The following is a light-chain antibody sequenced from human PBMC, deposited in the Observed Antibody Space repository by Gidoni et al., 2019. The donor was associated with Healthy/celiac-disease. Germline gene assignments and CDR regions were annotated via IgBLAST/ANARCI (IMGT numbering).Light chain of an antibody. Sequence: DIVKTKTPRSLSVTPGQQASISCKSSQSLLHSDGKTYLYWYLQQPGQSPQLLLYEVSNRFSGVPDRFSGSGSGTDFTLIIIRVEAHDVLVSYCMQSIQRPVFTFGPGTKVEIK. V-gene: IGKV2D-29*02. J-gene: IGKJ3*01. CDR2: EVS. CDR1: QSLLHSDGKTY. CDR3: MQSIQRPVFT.